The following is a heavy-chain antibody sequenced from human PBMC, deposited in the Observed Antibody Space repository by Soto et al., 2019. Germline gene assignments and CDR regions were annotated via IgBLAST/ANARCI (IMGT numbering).Heavy chain of an antibody. J-gene: IGHJ4*02. Sequence: SGFTFSSDVRHGGRQAPGKGLEWVAVISYDGSNKYYADSVKGRFTISRDNSMNTLYLEMNSLRAEDTAVYYCARDYYKYYDSSGYYRSPAYWGQGTLVTVSS. CDR2: ISYDGSNK. D-gene: IGHD3-22*01. CDR3: ARDYYKYYDSSGYYRSPAY. CDR1: GFTFSSDV. V-gene: IGHV3-30*19.